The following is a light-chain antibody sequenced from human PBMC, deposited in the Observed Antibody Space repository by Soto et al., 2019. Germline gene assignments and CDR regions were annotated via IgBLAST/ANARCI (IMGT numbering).Light chain of an antibody. CDR1: QTVTSN. Sequence: EIVMTQSPGTLSVSPGERVTLSCRASQTVTSNLAWYQQRAGQAPRLLIYAASTRATSIPARFIGSGSGTDFILTISSLQSEDSAVYYCQQYHYWPRTFGQGTKVDIK. V-gene: IGKV3-15*01. CDR2: AAS. CDR3: QQYHYWPRT. J-gene: IGKJ1*01.